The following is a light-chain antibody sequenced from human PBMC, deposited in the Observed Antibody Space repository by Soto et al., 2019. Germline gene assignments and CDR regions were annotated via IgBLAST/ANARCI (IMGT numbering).Light chain of an antibody. V-gene: IGKV3-20*01. CDR3: QHYGSLGLT. J-gene: IGKJ4*01. CDR2: GAS. CDR1: QSVSSTY. Sequence: EIVLTQSPGTLSLSPGERATLSCRASQSVSSTYLTWFQHKPGQAPRLLIYGASSRATGIPDRFSGSGSGTDCTRTISRLVPQDFAVYYWQHYGSLGLTVRGGTEVEIK.